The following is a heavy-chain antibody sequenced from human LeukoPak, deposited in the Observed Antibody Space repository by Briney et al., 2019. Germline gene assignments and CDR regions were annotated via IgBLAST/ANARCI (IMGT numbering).Heavy chain of an antibody. CDR3: ASNYCGGDCYSGPFDY. D-gene: IGHD2-21*02. Sequence: GASVKVSCKAPGGTFSSYAISWVRQAPGQGLEWMGRIIPIFGTANYAQKFQGRVTITADKSTSTAYMELSSLRSEDTAVYYCASNYCGGDCYSGPFDYWGQGTLVTVSS. CDR2: IIPIFGTA. J-gene: IGHJ4*02. CDR1: GGTFSSYA. V-gene: IGHV1-69*06.